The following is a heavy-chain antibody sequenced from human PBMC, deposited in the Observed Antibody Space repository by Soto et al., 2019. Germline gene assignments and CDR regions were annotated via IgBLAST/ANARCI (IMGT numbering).Heavy chain of an antibody. V-gene: IGHV3-23*01. Sequence: EVQLLESGGDLVQPGGSLRLSCAGSGFTFRSYHMTWVRRPPGKGLEWVSSIDYGGDRTYYADSVRGRFTISRDNSKNTLYLQMNSLRDEDTAVYYCARDATVEVAADDYWGQGTLVTVSS. CDR1: GFTFRSYH. CDR3: ARDATVEVAADDY. D-gene: IGHD6-19*01. CDR2: IDYGGDRT. J-gene: IGHJ4*02.